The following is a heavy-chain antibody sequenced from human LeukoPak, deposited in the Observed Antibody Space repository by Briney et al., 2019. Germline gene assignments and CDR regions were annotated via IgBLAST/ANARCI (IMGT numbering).Heavy chain of an antibody. CDR1: GYTFTSYG. Sequence: GASVKVSCKASGYTFTSYGISWVRQAPGQGLEWMGWISAYNGNTNYAQNLQGRVTMTTDTATTTGYMELRSLRSDDTAMYYCARDLRDYCTSTSCYLGYWGQGTLVTVSS. CDR2: ISAYNGNT. V-gene: IGHV1-18*01. D-gene: IGHD2-2*01. J-gene: IGHJ4*02. CDR3: ARDLRDYCTSTSCYLGY.